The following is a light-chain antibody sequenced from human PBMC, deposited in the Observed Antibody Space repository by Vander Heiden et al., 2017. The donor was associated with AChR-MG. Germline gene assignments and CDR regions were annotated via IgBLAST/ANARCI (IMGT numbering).Light chain of an antibody. CDR2: DVS. V-gene: IGLV2-14*01. Sequence: QSALTQPASVSGSPGQSITISCTGTSSDAGGYNYVPWYQQHPGKAPKLMIYDVSNRPSGVSNRFSGSKSGNTASLTISGLQAEDEADYYCSSYTSSSTLGVFGTGTKVTVL. CDR1: SSDAGGYNY. J-gene: IGLJ1*01. CDR3: SSYTSSSTLGV.